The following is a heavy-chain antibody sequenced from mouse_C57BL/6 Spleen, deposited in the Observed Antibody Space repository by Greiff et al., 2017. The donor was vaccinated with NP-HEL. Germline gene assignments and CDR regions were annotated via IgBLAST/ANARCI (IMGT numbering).Heavy chain of an antibody. CDR1: GYIFTSYD. CDR3: ARTPFDY. Sequence: VKLVESGPELVKPGASVKLSCKASGYIFTSYDINWVKQRPGQGLEWIGWIYPRDGSTKYNEKFKGKATLTVDTSSSTAYMELHSLTSEDSAVYFCARTPFDYWGQGTTLTVSS. J-gene: IGHJ2*01. V-gene: IGHV1-85*01. CDR2: IYPRDGST.